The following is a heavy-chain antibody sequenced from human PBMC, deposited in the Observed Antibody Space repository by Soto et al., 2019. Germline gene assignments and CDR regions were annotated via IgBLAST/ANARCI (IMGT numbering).Heavy chain of an antibody. CDR3: ARGGDYEGFDY. D-gene: IGHD4-17*01. CDR1: GGSISSGGYY. CDR2: IYYSGYT. V-gene: IGHV4-31*03. Sequence: QVQLQESGPGLVKPSQTLSLTCTVSGGSISSGGYYWSWIRQHPGKGLEWIGNIYYSGYTYYNPSLTSRVTISVDTSKNQFSLKLSSVTAADTAVYYCARGGDYEGFDYWGQGTLVTVSS. J-gene: IGHJ4*02.